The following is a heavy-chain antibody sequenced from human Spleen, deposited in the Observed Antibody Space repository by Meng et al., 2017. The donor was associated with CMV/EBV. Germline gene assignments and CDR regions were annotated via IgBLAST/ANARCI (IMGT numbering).Heavy chain of an antibody. CDR3: ARDLYYFCGGDCYYFDV. V-gene: IGHV3-11*04. J-gene: IGHJ4*02. Sequence: GESLKISCAASGFTFSDYYMSWIRQAPGKGLEWVSYISSSGSTIYYADSVKGRFTISRDNAKNSLYLQMNSLRAEDTAVYYCARDLYYFCGGDCYYFDVWGQGALVTVSS. CDR2: ISSSGSTI. D-gene: IGHD2-21*01. CDR1: GFTFSDYY.